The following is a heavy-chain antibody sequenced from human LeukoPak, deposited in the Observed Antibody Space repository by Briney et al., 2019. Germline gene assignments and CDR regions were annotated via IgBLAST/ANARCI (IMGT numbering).Heavy chain of an antibody. CDR3: ARHLWFGEQYYYFYVMDV. Sequence: SETLSLTCAVYGGSFSGYYWSWIRQPPGKGLEWIGEINHSGSTNYNPSLKSRVTISVDTSKSQFSLKLSSVTAADTAVYYCARHLWFGEQYYYFYVMDVWGQGTTVTVSS. J-gene: IGHJ6*02. CDR1: GGSFSGYY. CDR2: INHSGST. V-gene: IGHV4-34*01. D-gene: IGHD3-10*01.